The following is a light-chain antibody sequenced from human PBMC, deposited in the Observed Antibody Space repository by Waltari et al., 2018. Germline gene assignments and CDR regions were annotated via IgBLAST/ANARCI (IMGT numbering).Light chain of an antibody. CDR1: SSDIGADNY. CDR2: EVI. J-gene: IGLJ2*01. Sequence: QSALTPPPSASGYPGQSVTIPCRAPSSDIGADNYVSWYQQHPGKAPKLMIYEVIKRPSGVPPRFSGSKSGNTASLTVSELQAEDEADYYCSSYAGSNGVLFGGGTKVTVL. CDR3: SSYAGSNGVL. V-gene: IGLV2-8*01.